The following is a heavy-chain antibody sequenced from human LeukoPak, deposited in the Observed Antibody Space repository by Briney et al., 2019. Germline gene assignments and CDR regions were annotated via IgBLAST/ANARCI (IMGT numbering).Heavy chain of an antibody. CDR3: ASQLDDYYDSTGYYTGFIDY. CDR1: GDSISSNSYY. J-gene: IGHJ4*02. CDR2: IYYSGNP. V-gene: IGHV4-39*01. D-gene: IGHD3-22*01. Sequence: SETLSLTCTVSGDSISSNSYYWGWIRQPPGKGLEWVGSIYYSGNPIYNPSLKSRVTIAVDPSKNQFSLSLDSVTAADTAVEYCASQLDDYYDSTGYYTGFIDYWGPGTLVTVSS.